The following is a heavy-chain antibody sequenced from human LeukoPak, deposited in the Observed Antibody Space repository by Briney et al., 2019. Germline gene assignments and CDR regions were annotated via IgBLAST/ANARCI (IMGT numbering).Heavy chain of an antibody. Sequence: GRSLRLSCAASGFTFSSYAMHWVRQAPGKGLEWVAVISYDGSNKYYADSVKGRFTISRDNSKNTLYLQMNSLRAEDTAVYYCARDGLSSSWYTGNWFDPWGQGTLVTVSS. CDR2: ISYDGSNK. D-gene: IGHD6-13*01. V-gene: IGHV3-30*04. CDR3: ARDGLSSSWYTGNWFDP. J-gene: IGHJ5*02. CDR1: GFTFSSYA.